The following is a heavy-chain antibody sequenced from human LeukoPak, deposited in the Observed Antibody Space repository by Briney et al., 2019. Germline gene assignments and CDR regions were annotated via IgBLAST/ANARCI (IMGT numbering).Heavy chain of an antibody. CDR1: GGSFSGYY. V-gene: IGHV4-34*01. D-gene: IGHD3-10*01. CDR2: INHSGST. CDR3: ARLLGRGSGSYYRLGDY. Sequence: SETLSFTCAGYGGSFSGYYWSWIRQPPGKGLEWIGEINHSGSTNYNTSLKSRVTISVDTSKNQFSLKLSSVTAADTAVYYCARLLGRGSGSYYRLGDYWGQGTLVTVSS. J-gene: IGHJ4*02.